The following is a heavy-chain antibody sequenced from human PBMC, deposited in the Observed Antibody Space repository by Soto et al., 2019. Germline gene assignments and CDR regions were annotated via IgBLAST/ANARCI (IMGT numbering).Heavy chain of an antibody. CDR1: GGSISSSSYY. Sequence: LSLTCTVSGGSISSSSYYWGWIRQPPGKGLEWIGSIYYSGSTYYNPSLKGRVTISVDTSKNQFSLKLSSVTAADTAVYYCARHSLVQVDQNYRSGDYWGQGTLVTVSS. J-gene: IGHJ4*02. CDR3: ARHSLVQVDQNYRSGDY. V-gene: IGHV4-39*01. CDR2: IYYSGST. D-gene: IGHD3-10*01.